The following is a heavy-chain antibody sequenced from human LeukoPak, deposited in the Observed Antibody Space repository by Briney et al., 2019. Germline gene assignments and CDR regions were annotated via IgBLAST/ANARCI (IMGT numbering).Heavy chain of an antibody. J-gene: IGHJ4*02. Sequence: GGSLRLSCAASGFTFSSYWMSWVRQAPGKGLEWVANIKQDGSEKYYVDSVKGRFTISRDNAKNSLYLRMNSLRAEDTAVYYCARDRHRIVGATRFDYWGQGTLVTVSS. CDR3: ARDRHRIVGATRFDY. CDR1: GFTFSSYW. D-gene: IGHD1-26*01. V-gene: IGHV3-7*05. CDR2: IKQDGSEK.